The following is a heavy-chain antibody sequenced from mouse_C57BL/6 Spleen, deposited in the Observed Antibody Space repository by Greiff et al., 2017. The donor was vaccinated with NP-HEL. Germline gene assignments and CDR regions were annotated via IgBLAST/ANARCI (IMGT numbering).Heavy chain of an antibody. J-gene: IGHJ2*01. Sequence: QVQLQQPGAELVKPGASVKMSCKASGYTFTSYWITWVKQRPGQGLEWLGDIYPGSGSTNYNEKFKSKATLTVDTSYSTAYMQLSSLTAEDSAVYYCAKVDYYGSSYVENYWGQGTTLTVSS. CDR2: IYPGSGST. V-gene: IGHV1-55*01. D-gene: IGHD1-1*01. CDR1: GYTFTSYW. CDR3: AKVDYYGSSYVENY.